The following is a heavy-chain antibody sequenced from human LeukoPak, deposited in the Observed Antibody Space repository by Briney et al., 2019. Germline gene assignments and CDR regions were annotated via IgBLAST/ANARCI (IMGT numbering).Heavy chain of an antibody. CDR1: GYTFTSYG. CDR2: INPNSGGT. D-gene: IGHD3-22*01. CDR3: ARPYYYDSSGYYYNSMNYYFDY. Sequence: GASVKVSCKASGYTFTSYGISWVRQAPGQGLEWMGWINPNSGGTNYAQKFQGRVTMTRDTSISTAYMELSRLRSDDTAVYYCARPYYYDSSGYYYNSMNYYFDYWGQGTLVTVSS. V-gene: IGHV1-2*02. J-gene: IGHJ4*02.